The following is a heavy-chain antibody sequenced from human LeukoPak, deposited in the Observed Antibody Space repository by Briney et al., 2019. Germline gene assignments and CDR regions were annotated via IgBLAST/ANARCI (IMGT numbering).Heavy chain of an antibody. CDR2: IRSKTDGGTT. Sequence: GGSLRLSCAASGFTFSIAWMSWVRQAPGKGLEWVGRIRSKTDGGTTDYAAPVKGRFTISRDDPKNTLYLQMNSLKTEDTALYYCTTGRSAFDIWGQGTMVTVSS. CDR3: TTGRSAFDI. J-gene: IGHJ3*02. V-gene: IGHV3-15*01. CDR1: GFTFSIAW.